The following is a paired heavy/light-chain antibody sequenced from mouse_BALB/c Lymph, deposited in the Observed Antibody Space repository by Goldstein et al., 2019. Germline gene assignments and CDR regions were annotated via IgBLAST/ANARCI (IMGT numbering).Light chain of an antibody. V-gene: IGKV3-7*01. CDR1: QSVSISSYSY. J-gene: IGKJ2*01. CDR2: YAS. CDR3: QHSWEIPYT. Sequence: DIVLTQSPASLAVSLGQRATISCRASQSVSISSYSYMHWYQQKPGQPPKLLIKYASNLESGVPARFSGSGSGTDFTLDIHPVEEDDTATYYCQHSWEIPYTFGGGTKLEIK.
Heavy chain of an antibody. V-gene: IGHV8-12*01. J-gene: IGHJ1*01. CDR2: IYWDDDK. Sequence: QVTLKESGPGILQPSQTLSLTCSFSGFSLSTAGLGVNWIRQPSGKGLEWLAHIYWDDDKRYNPSLKSRLTISKDPSRNQVFLKISSVDTADTATYYCARTMITTWYFDVWGAGTTVTVSS. D-gene: IGHD2-4*01. CDR3: ARTMITTWYFDV. CDR1: GFSLSTAGLG.